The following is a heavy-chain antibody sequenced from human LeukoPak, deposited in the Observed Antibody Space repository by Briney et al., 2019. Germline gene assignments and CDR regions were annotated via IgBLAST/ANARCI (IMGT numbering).Heavy chain of an antibody. Sequence: GGSLRLSCAASGFTFISYAMSWVSQAPGKGLEWVSLISGSGVSTYYADSVKGRFTISRDNPKNTLYLQMNSLRAEDTAVYYCAKHLGYSSSHTDYWGQGTLVTVSS. V-gene: IGHV3-23*01. CDR2: ISGSGVST. D-gene: IGHD6-13*01. J-gene: IGHJ4*02. CDR1: GFTFISYA. CDR3: AKHLGYSSSHTDY.